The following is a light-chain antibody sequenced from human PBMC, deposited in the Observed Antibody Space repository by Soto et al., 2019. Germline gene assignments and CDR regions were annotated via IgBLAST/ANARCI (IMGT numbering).Light chain of an antibody. V-gene: IGKV3-15*01. CDR1: QSVRSK. CDR3: QQYNNWPPIT. Sequence: EIVMTQSPGTRYVSPGERATLSCRASQSVRSKLAWYQKKPGQAPRLLVYAATTRATGIPARFSGSGSGTEFTLTISSLQSEDFAVYYCQQYNNWPPITFGQGTRLEIK. CDR2: AAT. J-gene: IGKJ5*01.